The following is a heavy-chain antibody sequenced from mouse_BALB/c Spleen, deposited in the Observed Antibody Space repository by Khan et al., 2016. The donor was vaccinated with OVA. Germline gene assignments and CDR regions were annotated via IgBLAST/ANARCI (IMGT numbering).Heavy chain of an antibody. Sequence: EVQLQQSGPELVKPGASVKISCKASGYSFTGYFMNWVMQSHGKSLEWIGRINPHIGETFYNQKFKGKATLTVDKSSSTAHMELRSLASEDSAVYYCARIYGSDCDYWGQGTTLTVSS. CDR2: INPHIGET. CDR1: GYSFTGYF. V-gene: IGHV1-20*02. J-gene: IGHJ2*01. D-gene: IGHD1-1*01. CDR3: ARIYGSDCDY.